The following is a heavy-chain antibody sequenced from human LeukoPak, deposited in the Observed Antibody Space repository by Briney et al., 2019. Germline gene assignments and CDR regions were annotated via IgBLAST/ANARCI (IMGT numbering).Heavy chain of an antibody. D-gene: IGHD5-18*01. V-gene: IGHV5-10-1*01. J-gene: IGHJ6*02. CDR3: ARRKVDTAMNYYYGMDV. CDR1: GYSFTSYW. Sequence: GESLRISCKGSGYSFTSYWISWVRQMPGKGLEWMGRIDPSDFYTNYSPSFQGHVTISADKSISTAYLQWSSLKASDTAMYYCARRKVDTAMNYYYGMDVWGQGTTVTVSS. CDR2: IDPSDFYT.